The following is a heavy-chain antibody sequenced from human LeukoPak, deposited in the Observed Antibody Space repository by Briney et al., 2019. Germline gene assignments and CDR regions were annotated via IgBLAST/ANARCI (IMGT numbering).Heavy chain of an antibody. Sequence: ASVKVSCKASGGTFSSYGISWVRQAPGQGLEWMGWINPNSGGTNYAQKFQGRVTMTRDTSISTAYMELSRLRSDDTAVYYCAVLHYYDSSGYYDRPYYFDYWGQGTLVTVSS. V-gene: IGHV1-2*02. CDR1: GGTFSSYG. J-gene: IGHJ4*02. D-gene: IGHD3-22*01. CDR2: INPNSGGT. CDR3: AVLHYYDSSGYYDRPYYFDY.